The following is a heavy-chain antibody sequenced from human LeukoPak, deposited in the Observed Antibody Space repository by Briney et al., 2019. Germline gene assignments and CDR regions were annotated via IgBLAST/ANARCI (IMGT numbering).Heavy chain of an antibody. Sequence: SETLSLTCTVSGGSISGWYWRWIRQPPGKGLVGIGYIYGSGNTNYNPSLKSRVTMSIDTSKNQFSLKLTSGTAADTATYYCAREPSLAGFASGLGFNYWGQGILVTVSS. J-gene: IGHJ4*02. CDR3: AREPSLAGFASGLGFNY. CDR1: GGSISGWY. V-gene: IGHV4-59*01. CDR2: IYGSGNT. D-gene: IGHD6-19*01.